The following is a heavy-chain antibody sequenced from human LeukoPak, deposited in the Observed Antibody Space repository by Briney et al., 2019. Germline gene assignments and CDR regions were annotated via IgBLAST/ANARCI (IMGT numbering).Heavy chain of an antibody. D-gene: IGHD6-19*01. CDR3: VRAPGSGGFDS. CDR1: GFILSGYD. V-gene: IGHV3-13*01. J-gene: IGHJ4*02. Sequence: GGSLRLSCATSGFILSGYDMHWVRQLTGKGLEWVSSIGNVADTYYSGSVKGQFVISRDNARNFVFLQTNSLRAEDTAVYYCVRAPGSGGFDSWGQGAQVTVSS. CDR2: IGNVADT.